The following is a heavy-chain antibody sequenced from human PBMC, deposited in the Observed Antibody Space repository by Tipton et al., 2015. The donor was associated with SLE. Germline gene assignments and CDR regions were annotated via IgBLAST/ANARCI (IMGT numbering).Heavy chain of an antibody. Sequence: LRLSCTVSGGSISGYYWGWIRQPPGKGLEWIGNMYQTGTTDYNPSLKSRVTISIDTSKNQFSLKLSAVTAADTAVYYCARQAYYSSGYADYWGQGTLVTVSS. J-gene: IGHJ4*02. CDR3: ARQAYYSSGYADY. V-gene: IGHV4-59*08. CDR2: MYQTGTT. CDR1: GGSISGYY. D-gene: IGHD3-22*01.